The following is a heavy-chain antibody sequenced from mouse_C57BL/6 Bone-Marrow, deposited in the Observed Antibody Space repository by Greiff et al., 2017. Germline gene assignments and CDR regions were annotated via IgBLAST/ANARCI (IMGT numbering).Heavy chain of an antibody. CDR1: GYTFTSYW. V-gene: IGHV1-53*01. J-gene: IGHJ2*01. CDR3: ARERVYYYGSSPYFDD. CDR2: INPRNGGT. D-gene: IGHD1-1*01. Sequence: VQLQQPGTELVKPGASVKLSCKASGYTFTSYWMHWVKQRPGQGLEWIGNINPRNGGTNYNEKFKSKATLTVDKSSSTAYMQLSSLTSEDSAVYYCARERVYYYGSSPYFDDWGQGTTLTVSS.